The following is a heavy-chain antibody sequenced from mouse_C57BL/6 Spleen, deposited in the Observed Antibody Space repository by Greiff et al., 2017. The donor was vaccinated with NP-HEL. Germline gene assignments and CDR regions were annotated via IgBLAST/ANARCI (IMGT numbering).Heavy chain of an antibody. D-gene: IGHD4-1*01. CDR3: ARNGFLNWDGYAMDY. CDR2: IYPGSGNT. J-gene: IGHJ4*01. Sequence: QVHVKQSGAELVRPGASVKLSCKASGYTFTDYYINWVKQRPGQGLEWIARIYPGSGNTYYNEKFKGKATLTAEKSSSTAYMQLSSLTSEDSAVYFCARNGFLNWDGYAMDYWGQGTSVTVSS. V-gene: IGHV1-76*01. CDR1: GYTFTDYY.